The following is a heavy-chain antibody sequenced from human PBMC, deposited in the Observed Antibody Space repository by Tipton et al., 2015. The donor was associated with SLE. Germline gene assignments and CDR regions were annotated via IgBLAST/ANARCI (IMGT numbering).Heavy chain of an antibody. CDR2: ISGSGSST. CDR3: AKVEVYYFDY. CDR1: GFTFSTNA. V-gene: IGHV3-23*01. J-gene: IGHJ4*02. Sequence: SLRLSCAASGFTFSTNAMSWVRQAPGKGLEWVSAISGSGSSTYYADSVQGRFTISRDNSKNTVYLQMNSLRAEDTAVYYCAKVEVYYFDYWGQGTLVTVSS.